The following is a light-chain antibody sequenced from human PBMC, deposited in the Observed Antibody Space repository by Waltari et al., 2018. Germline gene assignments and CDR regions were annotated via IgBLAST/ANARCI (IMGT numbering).Light chain of an antibody. CDR3: QQSYSPLT. J-gene: IGKJ4*01. Sequence: DFQMTQSPSSLSASVGDRVTITCRASQSISTYLNWYQQKPGKAPNLLIYAASSLQRGVPSRVSGSGSGTDFTLTISSLQPEDFATYYCQQSYSPLTFGGGTKVEIK. CDR2: AAS. CDR1: QSISTY. V-gene: IGKV1-39*01.